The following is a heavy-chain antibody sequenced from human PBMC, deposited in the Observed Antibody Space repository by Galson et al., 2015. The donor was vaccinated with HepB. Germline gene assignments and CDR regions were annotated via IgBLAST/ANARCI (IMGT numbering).Heavy chain of an antibody. CDR1: GGSISSYY. CDR2: IYYSGST. Sequence: ETLSLTCTVSGGSISSYYWSWIRQPPGKGLEWIGYIYYSGSTNYNPSLKSRVTISVDTSKNQFSLKLSSVTAADTAVYYCARESDDAFDIWGQGTMVTVSS. CDR3: ARESDDAFDI. J-gene: IGHJ3*02. V-gene: IGHV4-59*01.